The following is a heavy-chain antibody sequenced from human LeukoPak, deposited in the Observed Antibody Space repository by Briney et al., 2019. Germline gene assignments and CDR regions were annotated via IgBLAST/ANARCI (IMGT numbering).Heavy chain of an antibody. CDR2: IYFSGNT. V-gene: IGHV4-39*01. CDR1: GGSIRGNSYY. J-gene: IGHJ6*03. D-gene: IGHD3-10*01. CDR3: ATGSSRYYYYMDV. Sequence: SETLSLTCTVSGGSIRGNSYYWGWIRQPPGKGLEWIGSIYFSGNTYYNPSLKSRVTISVDTSKNQFSLKLSSVTAADTAVYYCATGSSRYYYYMDVWGKGTTVTVSS.